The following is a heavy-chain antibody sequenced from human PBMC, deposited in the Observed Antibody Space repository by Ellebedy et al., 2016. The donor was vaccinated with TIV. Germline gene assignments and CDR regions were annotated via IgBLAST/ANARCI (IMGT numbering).Heavy chain of an antibody. Sequence: GGSLRLSCEASGFTVSSTYMSWVRQAPGKGLEWVSHTTQSGGTNYADSVKGRFTMSRDNSKNTLHLQMNSLRVDDTAVYYCARETINDVELIVWGVLDIWGQGTMVTVSS. CDR1: GFTVSSTY. J-gene: IGHJ3*02. CDR3: ARETINDVELIVWGVLDI. V-gene: IGHV3-66*01. D-gene: IGHD3-22*01. CDR2: TTQSGGT.